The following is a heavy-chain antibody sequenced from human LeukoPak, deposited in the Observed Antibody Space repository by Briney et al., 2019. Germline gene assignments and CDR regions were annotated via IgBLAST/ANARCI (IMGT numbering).Heavy chain of an antibody. CDR2: IYYSWST. CDR1: GGSISSYY. J-gene: IGHJ6*03. Sequence: SETLSLTCTVSGGSISSYYWSWIRQPPGKGLEWIGYIYYSWSTNYNPSLKSRVTISVDTSTNQFSLKLSSVTAADTAVYYCAGGLFGVVTKTYYYYYYYMDVWGKGTTVTVSS. V-gene: IGHV4-59*01. D-gene: IGHD3-3*01. CDR3: AGGLFGVVTKTYYYYYYYMDV.